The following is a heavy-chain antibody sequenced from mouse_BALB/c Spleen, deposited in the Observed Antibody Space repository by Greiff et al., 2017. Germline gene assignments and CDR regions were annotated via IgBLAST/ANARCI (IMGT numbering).Heavy chain of an antibody. D-gene: IGHD2-3*01. J-gene: IGHJ3*01. V-gene: IGHV5-17*02. CDR2: ISSGSSTI. CDR1: GFTFSSFG. CDR3: ARDDGYYEIAY. Sequence: DVKLVESGGGLVQPGGSRKLSCAASGFTFSSFGIHWVRQAPEKGLEWVAYISSGSSTIYYADTVKGRFTISRDNPKNTLFLQMTSLRSEDTAMYYCARDDGYYEIAYWGQGTLVTVSA.